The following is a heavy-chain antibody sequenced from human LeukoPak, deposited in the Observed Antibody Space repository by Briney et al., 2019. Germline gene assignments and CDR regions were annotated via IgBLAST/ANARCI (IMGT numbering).Heavy chain of an antibody. CDR3: ARESSSGYYFDC. Sequence: GGSLRLSCAASGFTFSDFSMHWVRQAPGKGLEWVSSISGTSSYIYYADSVKGRFTISRNNAKNSLYLQMHSLRAEDTAVYYCARESSSGYYFDCWGQGTLATVSS. CDR2: ISGTSSYI. CDR1: GFTFSDFS. V-gene: IGHV3-21*01. J-gene: IGHJ4*02. D-gene: IGHD6-19*01.